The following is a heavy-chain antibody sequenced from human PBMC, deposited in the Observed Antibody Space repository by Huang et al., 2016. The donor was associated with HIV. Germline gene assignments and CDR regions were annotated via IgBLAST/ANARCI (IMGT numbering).Heavy chain of an antibody. Sequence: QERLVESGGGVVQPGRSLRLSCAASGFTFGSYAMHWVRQAPGKGREWVAVISYDGSNQHYVDSVNGRFTISRDNSKKMLYLQMNSLRMGDTAVYYCARGSAGVLWFGEMWGQGTLVTVSS. J-gene: IGHJ4*02. V-gene: IGHV3-30*04. CDR1: GFTFGSYA. CDR2: ISYDGSNQ. CDR3: ARGSAGVLWFGEM. D-gene: IGHD3-10*01.